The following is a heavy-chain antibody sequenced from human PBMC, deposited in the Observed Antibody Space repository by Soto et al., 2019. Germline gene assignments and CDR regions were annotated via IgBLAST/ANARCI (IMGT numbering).Heavy chain of an antibody. CDR1: GGSISSGGYY. CDR3: ARGSGSGWINNWFDP. D-gene: IGHD6-19*01. Sequence: QVQLQESGPGLVKPSQTLSLTCTVSGGSISSGGYYWSWIRQHPGKGLEWIGYIYYSGSTYYNPSLKSRVTISVDTSKNQFSRKLSSVTAADTAVYYCARGSGSGWINNWFDPWGQGTLVTVSS. J-gene: IGHJ5*02. CDR2: IYYSGST. V-gene: IGHV4-31*03.